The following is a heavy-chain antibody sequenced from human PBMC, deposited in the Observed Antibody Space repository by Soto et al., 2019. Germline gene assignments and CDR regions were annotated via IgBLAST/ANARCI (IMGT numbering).Heavy chain of an antibody. CDR2: ISAYNGNT. CDR3: ARGYCSSTSCYVLNWFDP. CDR1: GYTFTSYG. D-gene: IGHD2-2*01. V-gene: IGHV1-18*01. Sequence: ASVKVSCKASGYTFTSYGISWLRQAPGQGLEWMGWISAYNGNTNYAQKLQGRVTMTTDTSTSTAYMELRSLRSDDTAVYYCARGYCSSTSCYVLNWFDPWGQGTLVTVS. J-gene: IGHJ5*02.